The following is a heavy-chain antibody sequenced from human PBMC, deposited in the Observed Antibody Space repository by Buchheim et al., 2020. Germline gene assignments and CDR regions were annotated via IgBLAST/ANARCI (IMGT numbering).Heavy chain of an antibody. CDR2: INPGDSDT. Sequence: EMQLVQSGAEVKKPGESLKISCKASEYSFTSYWIAWVRQTPGKGLEWMGLINPGDSDTRYSPSFRGQVTISADQSITTAYLQWSSLKASDTAMYYCARVARITAWGMDVWGQGTT. CDR1: EYSFTSYW. V-gene: IGHV5-51*01. CDR3: ARVARITAWGMDV. J-gene: IGHJ6*02. D-gene: IGHD5-24*01.